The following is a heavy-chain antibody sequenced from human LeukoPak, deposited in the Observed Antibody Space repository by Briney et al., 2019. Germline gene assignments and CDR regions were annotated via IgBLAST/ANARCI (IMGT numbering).Heavy chain of an antibody. CDR2: IRSKAYGGTT. Sequence: GGSLRLSCTASGFTFGDYAMSWVRQAPGKGLEWVGFIRSKAYGGTTEYAASVKGRFTISRDDSKSIAYLQMNSLKTEDTAVYYCTGPNGGGYSYANYPYYWGQGTMVTVSS. V-gene: IGHV3-49*04. J-gene: IGHJ3*01. CDR1: GFTFGDYA. CDR3: TGPNGGGYSYANYPYY. D-gene: IGHD5-18*01.